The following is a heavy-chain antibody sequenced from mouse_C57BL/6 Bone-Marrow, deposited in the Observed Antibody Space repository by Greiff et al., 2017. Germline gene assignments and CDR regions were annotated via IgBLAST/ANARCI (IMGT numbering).Heavy chain of an antibody. CDR2: IYPGDGDT. D-gene: IGHD4-1*01. V-gene: IGHV1-82*01. CDR3: ASKLFYYFDY. J-gene: IGHJ2*01. Sequence: QVQLKQSGPELVKPGASVKISCKASGYAFSSSWMNWVKQRPGKGLEWIGRIYPGDGDTNYNGKFKGKATLTADKSSSTAYMQLSSLTSEDSAVYVCASKLFYYFDYWGQGTTLTVSS. CDR1: GYAFSSSW.